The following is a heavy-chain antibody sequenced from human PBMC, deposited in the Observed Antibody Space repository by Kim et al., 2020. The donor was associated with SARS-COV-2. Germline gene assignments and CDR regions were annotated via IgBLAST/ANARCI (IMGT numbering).Heavy chain of an antibody. Sequence: GGSLRLSCAGSGFTFSYYAINWVRQAPGKGLKWVSVISGSGDGTYYAESVKGRFTIFRDNSKNTAYLQMTSLRAEDTGVYFCAKEETAIGDYWGQGTLVT. CDR3: AKEETAIGDY. CDR1: GFTFSYYA. CDR2: ISGSGDGT. V-gene: IGHV3-23*01. J-gene: IGHJ4*02.